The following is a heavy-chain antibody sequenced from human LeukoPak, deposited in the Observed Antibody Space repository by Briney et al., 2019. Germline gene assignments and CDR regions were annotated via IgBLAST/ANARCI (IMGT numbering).Heavy chain of an antibody. CDR1: GGTFSSYA. D-gene: IGHD1-1*01. Sequence: ASVKVSCKASGGTFSSYAISWVRQAPGQGLEWMRRIIPIFGAANYAQKFQGRVTITTDESTSTAYMELSSLSSEDTAVYYCARDRNWNYLDYWGQGTLVTVSS. CDR3: ARDRNWNYLDY. V-gene: IGHV1-69*05. CDR2: IIPIFGAA. J-gene: IGHJ4*02.